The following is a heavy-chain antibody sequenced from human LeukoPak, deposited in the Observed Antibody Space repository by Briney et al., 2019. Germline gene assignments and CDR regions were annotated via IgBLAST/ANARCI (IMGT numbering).Heavy chain of an antibody. CDR1: GYSISSDYY. D-gene: IGHD3-16*02. Sequence: PSETLSLTCTVSGYSISSDYYWGWIRQPPGKGLEWIGTIYHTGSTYYNPSLKSRVTISVDTSKNQFSLKLSSVTAADTAVYYCARYDVWGSYRAFDYWGQGTLVTVSS. J-gene: IGHJ4*02. CDR3: ARYDVWGSYRAFDY. CDR2: IYHTGST. V-gene: IGHV4-38-2*02.